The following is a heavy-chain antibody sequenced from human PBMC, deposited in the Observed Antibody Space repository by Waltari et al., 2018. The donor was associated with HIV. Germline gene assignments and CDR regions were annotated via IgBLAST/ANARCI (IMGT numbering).Heavy chain of an antibody. CDR3: AKYSGSYWGAHNWFDP. CDR2: IKQGASGK. CDR1: GFTFSIYW. Sequence: EVQLVESGGGLVQPGGSLRLSCAASGFTFSIYWMTWLRQAPGKGLEWGANIKQGASGKHNAYSVRGRFTISRDNTKNSLYLQRNSLRAEDTAVYYCAKYSGSYWGAHNWFDPWGQGTLVTVSS. J-gene: IGHJ5*02. D-gene: IGHD1-26*01. V-gene: IGHV3-7*01.